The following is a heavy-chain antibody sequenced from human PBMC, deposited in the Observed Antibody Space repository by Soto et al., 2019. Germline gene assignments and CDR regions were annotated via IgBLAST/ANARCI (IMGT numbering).Heavy chain of an antibody. Sequence: ASVKVSCKASGYTFTSYDIYWVRQATGQGLEWMGWMNPNTGNSGYAQKFQGRVTMTSDTSISTAHMELSSLRSEDTAVYYCARRAETNGWNGFGADKYYFDFWGQGTLVTSPQ. D-gene: IGHD1-1*01. CDR2: MNPNTGNS. V-gene: IGHV1-8*01. J-gene: IGHJ4*02. CDR3: ARRAETNGWNGFGADKYYFDF. CDR1: GYTFTSYD.